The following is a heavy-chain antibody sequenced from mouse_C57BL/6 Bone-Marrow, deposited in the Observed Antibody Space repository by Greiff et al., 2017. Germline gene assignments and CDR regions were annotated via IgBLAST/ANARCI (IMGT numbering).Heavy chain of an antibody. Sequence: EVKLMESGGGLVQPGGSLKLSCAASGFTFSDYYMYWVRQTPEKRLEWVAYISNGGGSTYYPDTVKGRFTISRDNAKNTLYLQMSRLKAEDTAMYYCSRLGNYGFAYWGQGTLVTVSA. CDR1: GFTFSDYY. D-gene: IGHD2-1*01. J-gene: IGHJ3*01. CDR2: ISNGGGST. V-gene: IGHV5-12*01. CDR3: SRLGNYGFAY.